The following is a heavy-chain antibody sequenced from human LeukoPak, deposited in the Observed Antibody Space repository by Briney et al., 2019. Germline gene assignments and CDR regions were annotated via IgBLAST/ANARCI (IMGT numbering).Heavy chain of an antibody. CDR1: GFTFSSYS. J-gene: IGHJ4*02. D-gene: IGHD3-22*01. CDR3: ARGRHETYYYDSSGYFPFDY. CDR2: ISSSSSYI. V-gene: IGHV3-21*01. Sequence: GGSLRLSCAASGFTFSSYSMNWVRQAPGKGLEWVSSISSSSSYIYYADSVKGRFTISRDNAKNSLYLQMNSLRAEDTAVYYCARGRHETYYYDSSGYFPFDYWGQGTLVTVSS.